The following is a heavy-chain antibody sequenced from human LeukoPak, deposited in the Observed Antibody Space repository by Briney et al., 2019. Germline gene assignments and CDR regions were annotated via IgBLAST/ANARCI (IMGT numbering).Heavy chain of an antibody. Sequence: PSETLSLTCAVYGGSFSGYYWSWIRQPPGKGLEWIGEINHSGSTNYNAYLKSRVTISVDKAKNQLSLKLSSVTAADTAVYYCARGKVVITIFGVVITPHFDYWGQGTLVTVSS. D-gene: IGHD3-3*01. CDR1: GGSFSGYY. V-gene: IGHV4-34*01. CDR2: INHSGST. J-gene: IGHJ4*02. CDR3: ARGKVVITIFGVVITPHFDY.